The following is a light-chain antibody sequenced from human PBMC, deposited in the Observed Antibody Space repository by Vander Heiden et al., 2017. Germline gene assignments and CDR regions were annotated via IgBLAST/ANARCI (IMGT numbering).Light chain of an antibody. V-gene: IGLV2-23*01. Sequence: VCRSPCRSITLSCTGTSSDVGSDNLVSWYQQHPGKAPKLMIYEGSKRPSGVSNRFSGSKSGNTASLTISGLQAEDEADYYCCSYAGSSTWVFGGGTKLTVL. CDR3: CSYAGSSTWV. CDR2: EGS. CDR1: SSDVGSDNL. J-gene: IGLJ3*02.